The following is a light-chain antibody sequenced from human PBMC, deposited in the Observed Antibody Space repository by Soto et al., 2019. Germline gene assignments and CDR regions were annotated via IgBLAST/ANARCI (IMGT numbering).Light chain of an antibody. CDR2: GAS. CDR3: QQCGSSSWT. V-gene: IGKV3-20*01. CDR1: QSVSSSF. Sequence: EIVLTQSPGTLSLSPGERATLSCRASQSVSSSFLAWYQQKPGQAPQLLIYGASSRATGIPDRFSGSGSGTDFTLTISRLEPEDFAVYYCQQCGSSSWTFGHGTKVEIK. J-gene: IGKJ1*01.